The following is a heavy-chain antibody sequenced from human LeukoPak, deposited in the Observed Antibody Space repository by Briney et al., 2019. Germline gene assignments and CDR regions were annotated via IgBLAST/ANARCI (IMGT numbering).Heavy chain of an antibody. Sequence: GGSLRLSCAASGFTFSSYGMSWVRQAPGKGLEWVSAISGSGGSTYYADSVKGRFTISRDNSKNTLYLQMNSLRAEDTAVYYCAKLPRRGVRGVIITFGRVEALYFDYWGQGTLVTVSS. J-gene: IGHJ4*02. CDR3: AKLPRRGVRGVIITFGRVEALYFDY. D-gene: IGHD3-10*01. V-gene: IGHV3-23*01. CDR1: GFTFSSYG. CDR2: ISGSGGST.